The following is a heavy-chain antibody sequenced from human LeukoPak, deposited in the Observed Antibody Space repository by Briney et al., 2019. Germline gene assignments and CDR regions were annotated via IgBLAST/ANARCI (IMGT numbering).Heavy chain of an antibody. CDR3: AREGKNWYGYWHY. V-gene: IGHV4-59*13. Sequence: SVTLSLTCTVSGGSISSYYWSWIRQPPGKGLEWIGYIYYSGSTNYNPSLQNRVTISVDTSKSQFSLKLRSVTAADTAVYYCAREGKNWYGYWHYWGQGTLVTVSS. CDR1: GGSISSYY. CDR2: IYYSGST. D-gene: IGHD1-1*01. J-gene: IGHJ4*02.